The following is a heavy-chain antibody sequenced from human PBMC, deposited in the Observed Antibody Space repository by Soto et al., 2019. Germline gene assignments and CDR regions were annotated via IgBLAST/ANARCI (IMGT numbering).Heavy chain of an antibody. Sequence: EVQLLESGGGLVQPGGSLRLSCAASGFTFNNYAMNWVRHAPGKGLDWVSSISGSGGSTYYADSVKGRFTISRDNSKNTLQLQMNSLRAENTPVYYCVKGALGSSSCYDLDYWGPGTLVTVS. D-gene: IGHD6-13*01. CDR1: GFTFNNYA. CDR3: VKGALGSSSCYDLDY. J-gene: IGHJ4*02. V-gene: IGHV3-23*01. CDR2: ISGSGGST.